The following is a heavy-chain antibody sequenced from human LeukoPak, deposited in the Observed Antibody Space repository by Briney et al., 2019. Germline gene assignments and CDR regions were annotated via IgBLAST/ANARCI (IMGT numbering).Heavy chain of an antibody. CDR2: IWYDGSNK. Sequence: GGSLRLSCAASGFTFSSYGMHWVRQAPGKGLEWVAVIWYDGSNKYYADSVKGRFTISRDNSKNTLYVQMNSLRAEDTAVYYCARDHDVDCSGGSCYCDYWGQGTLVTVSS. CDR3: ARDHDVDCSGGSCYCDY. J-gene: IGHJ4*02. CDR1: GFTFSSYG. D-gene: IGHD2-15*01. V-gene: IGHV3-33*01.